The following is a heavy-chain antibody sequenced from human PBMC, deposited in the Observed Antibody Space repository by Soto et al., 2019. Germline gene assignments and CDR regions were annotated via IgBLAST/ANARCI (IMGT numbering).Heavy chain of an antibody. CDR3: ARNTHWNHFERNAMDV. J-gene: IGHJ6*01. CDR1: GGSITSGGYY. D-gene: IGHD1-1*01. CDR2: IYYSGTT. V-gene: IGHV4-31*03. Sequence: QVQLQESGPGLVKPSQTLSLTCTVSGGSITSGGYYWSWIRQHPGKGLEWIGNIYYSGTTYSNPSGKCRLHISVNTSENQSSLKLNSWKAAKRSVYYRARNTHWNHFERNAMDVWGQGTTVTVAS.